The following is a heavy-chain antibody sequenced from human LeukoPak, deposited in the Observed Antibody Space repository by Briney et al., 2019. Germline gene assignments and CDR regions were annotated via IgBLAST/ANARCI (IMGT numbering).Heavy chain of an antibody. CDR2: ISGSGGST. Sequence: PGGSLRLSCAASGFTFSSYAMSWVRQAPGKGLEWVSAISGSGGSTYYADSVKGRFTISRDNSKNTLYLQMNSLRAEDTAAYHCAKDGGAGTSFGVGVYSYYYGLDVWGQGTTVTVSS. CDR1: GFTFSSYA. V-gene: IGHV3-23*01. D-gene: IGHD3-3*01. J-gene: IGHJ6*02. CDR3: AKDGGAGTSFGVGVYSYYYGLDV.